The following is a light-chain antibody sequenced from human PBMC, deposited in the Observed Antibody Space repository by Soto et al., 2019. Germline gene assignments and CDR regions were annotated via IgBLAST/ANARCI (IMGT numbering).Light chain of an antibody. V-gene: IGLV2-14*01. CDR2: EVS. CDR1: TSDVGRYNY. CDR3: SSYTSSSTQV. Sequence: QSVLTQPASVPGSPGQSITISCTGTTSDVGRYNYVSWYQQHPGTAPKLMIYEVSNRPSGVSNRFSGSKSGNTASLTISGLQAEDEADYYCSSYTSSSTQVFGTGTKVTVL. J-gene: IGLJ1*01.